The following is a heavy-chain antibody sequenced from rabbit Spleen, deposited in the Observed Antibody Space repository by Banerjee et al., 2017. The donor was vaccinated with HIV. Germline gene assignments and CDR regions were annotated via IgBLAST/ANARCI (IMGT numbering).Heavy chain of an antibody. Sequence: LQESGGGLFQPGGSLALTCKASGSDFSSRYWICWVRQAAGKGLEWIGCIYTGSGSTWYASWVNDRFTISKSSSTTVTLQMTSLTAADTATYFCARDVDPSYGGYGSGCGLWGPGTLVTVS. D-gene: IGHD7-1*01. CDR1: GSDFSSRYW. CDR3: ARDVDPSYGGYGSGCGL. CDR2: IYTGSGST. V-gene: IGHV1S45*01. J-gene: IGHJ4*01.